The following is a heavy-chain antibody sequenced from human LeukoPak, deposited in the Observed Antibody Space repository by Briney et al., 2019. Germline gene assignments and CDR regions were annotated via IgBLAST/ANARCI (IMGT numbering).Heavy chain of an antibody. J-gene: IGHJ6*03. Sequence: PGGSLRLSCAASRFTFSSCSMNWVRQAPGKGLEWVSSISSSSSYIYYADSVKGRFTISRDNAKNSLYLQMNSLRAEDTAVYYCARDSYYDSSGYPSRRYYYYMDVWGKGTTVTVSS. CDR3: ARDSYYDSSGYPSRRYYYYMDV. CDR2: ISSSSSYI. D-gene: IGHD3-22*01. CDR1: RFTFSSCS. V-gene: IGHV3-21*01.